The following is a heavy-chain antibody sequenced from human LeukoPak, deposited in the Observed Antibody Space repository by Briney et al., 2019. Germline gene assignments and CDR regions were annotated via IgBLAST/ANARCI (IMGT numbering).Heavy chain of an antibody. J-gene: IGHJ5*02. V-gene: IGHV4-38-2*02. CDR2: ISHSGIT. CDR1: GYSLSSGYY. Sequence: WEALSLACTVSGYSLSSGYYWGWIRQPPGKGLEWIGSISHSGITYYEPPLKSQDAISVDQSKNQFFLELSSVTAADTAVYYCARDRSTGTDVGDHWGQGTLVTVSP. CDR3: ARDRSTGTDVGDH. D-gene: IGHD1-1*01.